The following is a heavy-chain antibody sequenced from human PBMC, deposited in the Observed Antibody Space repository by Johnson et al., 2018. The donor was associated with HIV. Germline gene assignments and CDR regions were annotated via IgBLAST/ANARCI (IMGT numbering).Heavy chain of an antibody. Sequence: QVQLVESGGGVVQPGTSLRLSCAASGFIFSSYGMHWVRQAPGKGLEWVAVIWYDGNNKYYADSVKGRFTISRDNSKNTLYLQMNNLRAEDTAMYYCAKDDYGDCWVGAFDIWGQGTMVTVSS. CDR1: GFIFSSYG. V-gene: IGHV3-33*06. CDR3: AKDDYGDCWVGAFDI. D-gene: IGHD4-17*01. J-gene: IGHJ3*02. CDR2: IWYDGNNK.